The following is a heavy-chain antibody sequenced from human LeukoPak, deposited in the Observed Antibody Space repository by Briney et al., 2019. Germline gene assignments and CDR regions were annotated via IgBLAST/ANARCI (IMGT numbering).Heavy chain of an antibody. CDR1: GYSFTAYY. J-gene: IGHJ6*02. V-gene: IGHV1-2*06. CDR2: INPDSGGT. CDR3: ARDLRSSSWYFAYGMDV. D-gene: IGHD6-13*01. Sequence: ASVKVSCTASGYSFTAYYMHWVRQAPGQGLEWMGRINPDSGGTDYAQKFQGRVTTTRDTSISTAYMELSRLTSDDAAVYYCARDLRSSSWYFAYGMDVWGQGTTVTVSS.